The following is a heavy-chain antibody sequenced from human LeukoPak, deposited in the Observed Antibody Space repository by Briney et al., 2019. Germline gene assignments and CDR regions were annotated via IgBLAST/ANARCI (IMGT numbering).Heavy chain of an antibody. CDR1: GCTFTSYG. V-gene: IGHV1-18*01. D-gene: IGHD3-9*01. J-gene: IGHJ4*02. Sequence: ASVKVSCKASGCTFTSYGISWVRQAPGQGLEWMGWISAYNGNTNYAQKLQGRVTMTTDTSTSTAYMELRSLRSDDTAVYYCAKYYDILTGYSHLDYWGQGTLVTVSS. CDR3: AKYYDILTGYSHLDY. CDR2: ISAYNGNT.